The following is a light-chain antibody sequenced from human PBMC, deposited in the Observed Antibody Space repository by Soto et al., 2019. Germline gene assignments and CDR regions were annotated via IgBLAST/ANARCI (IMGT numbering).Light chain of an antibody. J-gene: IGKJ1*01. V-gene: IGKV1-5*03. CDR2: RTT. Sequence: DIQMTQSPSTLSASVGDRVTITCRASQDISTWLAWYQQKPGKAPKLLIYRTTTLESGVPSRFAGSGSGTVFTLTSSSLQSDDFATYYCQQYDSYWATFGQGTKVEV. CDR3: QQYDSYWAT. CDR1: QDISTW.